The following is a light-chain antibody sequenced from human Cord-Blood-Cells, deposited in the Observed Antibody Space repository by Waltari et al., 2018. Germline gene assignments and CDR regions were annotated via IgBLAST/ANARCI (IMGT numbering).Light chain of an antibody. J-gene: IGKJ3*01. CDR1: QSISSY. CDR3: QQSYSTPRVT. CDR2: AAS. V-gene: IGKV1-39*01. Sequence: DIQMTQSPSCLSESVGDRVTITCRASQSISSYLNWYQQKPGKAPKFLIYAASSLQSGVPSRFSGSGSGTDFTLTISSLQPEDFATYYCQQSYSTPRVTFGPGTKVDIK.